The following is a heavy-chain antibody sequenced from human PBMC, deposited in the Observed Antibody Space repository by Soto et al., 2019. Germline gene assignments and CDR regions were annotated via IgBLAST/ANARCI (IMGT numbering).Heavy chain of an antibody. V-gene: IGHV2-5*01. CDR3: AHRRGYSYGQDFDY. CDR1: GFSLSTSGVG. Sequence: QITLKESGPTLVKPTQTLTLTCTFSGFSLSTSGVGVGWIRQPPGKALEWLALIYWSDDKRYSPSLKSRLTITKDTSKNQVVLTMTNMDPVDTATYYCAHRRGYSYGQDFDYWGQGTLVTVSS. D-gene: IGHD5-18*01. J-gene: IGHJ4*02. CDR2: IYWSDDK.